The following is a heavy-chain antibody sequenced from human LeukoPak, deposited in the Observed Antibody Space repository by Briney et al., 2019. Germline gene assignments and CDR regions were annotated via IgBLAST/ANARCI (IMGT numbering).Heavy chain of an antibody. CDR3: ARDAYNYASES. Sequence: GGSLRLSCAVSGLIFRNAWMSWVRQAPGKGLEWVANLKPDGSDKYYVDSVKGRFTISRDNAKNSLYLQMNSLRAEDTAVYYCARDAYNYASESWGQGTLVTVSS. J-gene: IGHJ5*02. D-gene: IGHD3-10*01. CDR2: LKPDGSDK. CDR1: GLIFRNAW. V-gene: IGHV3-7*01.